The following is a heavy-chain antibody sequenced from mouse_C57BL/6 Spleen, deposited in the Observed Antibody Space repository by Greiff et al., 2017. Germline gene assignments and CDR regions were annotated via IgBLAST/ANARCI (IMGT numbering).Heavy chain of an antibody. D-gene: IGHD2-12*01. CDR2: IHPSDSET. V-gene: IGHV1-74*01. Sequence: QVQLQQPGAELVQPGSSVKVSCKASGYTFTSYWMHWVHQRPGQGLEWIGKIHPSDSETNYNQKFTGKGIFTVDNSSSREVIQLSSMTSEDSAVYYCASKNNYDDYAMDYWGQGTSVTVSS. CDR3: ASKNNYDDYAMDY. CDR1: GYTFTSYW. J-gene: IGHJ4*01.